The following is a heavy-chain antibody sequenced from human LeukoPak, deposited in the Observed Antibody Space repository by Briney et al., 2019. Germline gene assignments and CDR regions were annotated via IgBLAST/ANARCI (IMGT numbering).Heavy chain of an antibody. J-gene: IGHJ4*02. D-gene: IGHD1-26*01. Sequence: GGSLRLSCAASGFTFSSYAMSWVRQAPGKGLEWVSAISGSGGSTYYADSVKGRFTISRDNSKNTLYLQMNSLRAEDTAVYYCAKDDGYSGSYPTGNWGQGTLVTVSS. CDR2: ISGSGGST. V-gene: IGHV3-23*01. CDR3: AKDDGYSGSYPTGN. CDR1: GFTFSSYA.